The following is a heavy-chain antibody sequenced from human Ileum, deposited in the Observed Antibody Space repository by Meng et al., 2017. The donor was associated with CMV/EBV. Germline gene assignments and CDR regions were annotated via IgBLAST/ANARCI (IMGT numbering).Heavy chain of an antibody. J-gene: IGHJ2*01. D-gene: IGHD6-19*01. V-gene: IGHV3-74*01. Sequence: GESLKISCAASGFTFSSYWMHWVRQAPGKGLVWVSRIDSDGSRTSYADSVKGRFTISRDNAKNTLYLQMNSLTAEDTAAYYCASRRSVSGSLNWYFDLWGRGTLVTVS. CDR2: IDSDGSRT. CDR3: ASRRSVSGSLNWYFDL. CDR1: GFTFSSYW.